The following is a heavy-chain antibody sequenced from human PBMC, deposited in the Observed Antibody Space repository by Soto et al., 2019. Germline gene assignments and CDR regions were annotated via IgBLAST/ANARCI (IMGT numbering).Heavy chain of an antibody. J-gene: IGHJ6*02. V-gene: IGHV3-30*03. CDR1: GFSFSSYG. CDR3: AGALENPYFYYGLNV. Sequence: QGPLVESGGGVVQPGRSLRLSCAASGFSFSSYGMEWVRLAPGKGLEWVAATTYDGGIKHYVDSGKGRFTISRDNSKNMLFLEMNSLRVEDTATYYCAGALENPYFYYGLNVWGQGTTVTVAS. CDR2: TTYDGGIK. D-gene: IGHD1-1*01.